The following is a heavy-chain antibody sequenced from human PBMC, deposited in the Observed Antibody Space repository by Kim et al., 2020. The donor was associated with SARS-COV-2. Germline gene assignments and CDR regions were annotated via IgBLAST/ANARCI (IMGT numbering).Heavy chain of an antibody. CDR1: GFTFSSYA. CDR3: AKAPLIGAGGQKRGSFFLAGTYYFDY. V-gene: IGHV3-23*01. Sequence: GGSLRLSCAASGFTFSSYAMSWVRQAPGKGLEWVSAISGSGGSTYYADSVKGRFNISRDNSKNTLYLQMNSLRAEDTAVYYCAKAPLIGAGGQKRGSFFLAGTYYFDYWGQGTLVTVSS. D-gene: IGHD3-10*01. J-gene: IGHJ4*02. CDR2: ISGSGGST.